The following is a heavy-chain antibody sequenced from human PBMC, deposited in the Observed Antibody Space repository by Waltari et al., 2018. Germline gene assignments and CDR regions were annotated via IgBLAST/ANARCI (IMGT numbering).Heavy chain of an antibody. CDR3: ARLVAAAGMRLKYFHH. CDR2: IYYSGGT. J-gene: IGHJ1*01. CDR1: GGSISSSSYY. V-gene: IGHV4-39*01. D-gene: IGHD6-13*01. Sequence: QLQLQESGPGLVKPSETLSLTCTVSGGSISSSSYYWGWIRQPPGKGLEWIGSIYYSGGTYSNPSLKSRVTISVDTSKNQFSLKLSSVTAADTAVYYCARLVAAAGMRLKYFHHWGQGTLVTVSS.